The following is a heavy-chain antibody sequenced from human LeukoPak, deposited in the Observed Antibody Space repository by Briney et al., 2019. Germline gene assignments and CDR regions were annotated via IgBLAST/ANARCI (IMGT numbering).Heavy chain of an antibody. CDR3: ARGFRGASFDY. CDR2: VHISGST. D-gene: IGHD1-26*01. CDR1: GGSISSRSYC. J-gene: IGHJ4*02. V-gene: IGHV4-61*10. Sequence: NPSETLSLTCTVSGGSISSRSYCWSWIRQPAGKGLEWIGHVHISGSTNYNSSLKSRVTISEDTSKKQFSLKVSSVTAADTAVYYCARGFRGASFDYWGQGTLVTVSS.